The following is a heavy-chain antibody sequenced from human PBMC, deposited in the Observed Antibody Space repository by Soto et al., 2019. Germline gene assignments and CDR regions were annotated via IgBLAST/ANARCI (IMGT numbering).Heavy chain of an antibody. V-gene: IGHV3-74*01. D-gene: IGHD3-22*01. CDR1: GFTCSSYW. Sequence: PGGSLRRSCAASGFTCSSYWMHWVRQAPGKWLLWVSRINSDGSSTSYGDSVNDRFTISRNNAKNTLYLQMNSLRAEDTAVCYSARVTTSYDSSGYFMRAAFGIWVQGTMVTV. CDR3: ARVTTSYDSSGYFMRAAFGI. J-gene: IGHJ3*02. CDR2: INSDGSST.